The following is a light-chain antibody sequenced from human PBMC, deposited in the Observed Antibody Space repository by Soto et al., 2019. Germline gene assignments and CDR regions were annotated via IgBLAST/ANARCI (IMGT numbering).Light chain of an antibody. J-gene: IGKJ3*01. V-gene: IGKV3-20*01. CDR1: QSVSTNY. Sequence: EIVLTQSPGTLPLSPGERATLSCRASQSVSTNYLAGYQQKPGQAPRLLIYGASSRATGIPDRFSGSGSGTDFTLPISRLEPEDFAVYYCPQYGSSPFTFGHGTKVDIK. CDR2: GAS. CDR3: PQYGSSPFT.